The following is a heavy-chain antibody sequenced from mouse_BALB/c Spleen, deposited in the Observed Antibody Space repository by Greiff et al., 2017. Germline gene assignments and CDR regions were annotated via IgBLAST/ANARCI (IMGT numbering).Heavy chain of an antibody. Sequence: EVKLVESGPELVKPGASVKISCKASGYSFTGYFMNWVKQSHGKSLEWIGRINPYNGDTFYNQKFKGKATLTVDKSSSTAHMELLSLTSEDSAVYYCGRSVTAVVATDWYFDVWGAGTTVTVSS. J-gene: IGHJ1*01. V-gene: IGHV1-37*01. D-gene: IGHD1-1*01. CDR2: INPYNGDT. CDR3: GRSVTAVVATDWYFDV. CDR1: GYSFTGYF.